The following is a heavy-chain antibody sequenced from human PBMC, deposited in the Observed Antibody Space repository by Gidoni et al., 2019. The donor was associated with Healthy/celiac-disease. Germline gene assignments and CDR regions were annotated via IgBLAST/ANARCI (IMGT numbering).Heavy chain of an antibody. CDR2: IYSSGST. CDR3: AGGAYSSGWLTDGVDY. Sequence: EVQLVETGGGVIQPAGSLRLCSPASGFTVSSTYMSWVRQAPGKGLAWGSLIYSSGSTYYADSSESRFTISRDNSTNTLYLQMISLRAEDTAVYYCAGGAYSSGWLTDGVDYWGQGTLVTVSS. V-gene: IGHV3-53*02. CDR1: GFTVSSTY. D-gene: IGHD6-19*01. J-gene: IGHJ4*02.